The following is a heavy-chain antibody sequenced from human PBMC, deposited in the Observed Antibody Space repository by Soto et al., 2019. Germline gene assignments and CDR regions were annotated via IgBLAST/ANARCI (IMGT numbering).Heavy chain of an antibody. CDR1: GGTFSTYT. J-gene: IGHJ4*02. Sequence: QVQLVQSGAEVKKPGSSVKVSCKSSGGTFSTYTLAWVRQAPGQGLEWVGGIIPIFGTANYPQKFKGRVTITADESTSTAYMELSSLRSEDTAVYYCAKQMGTWVDTAIDFWGQGTQVTVSS. CDR3: AKQMGTWVDTAIDF. CDR2: IIPIFGTA. V-gene: IGHV1-69*01. D-gene: IGHD1-1*01.